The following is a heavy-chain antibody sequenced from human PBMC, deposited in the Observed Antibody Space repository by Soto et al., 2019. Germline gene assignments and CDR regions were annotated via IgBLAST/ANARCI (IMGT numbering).Heavy chain of an antibody. CDR3: ANALSGGSYYLRAEIDY. D-gene: IGHD1-26*01. CDR1: GFTFSSYA. V-gene: IGHV3-23*01. Sequence: PGGSLRLSCAASGFTFSSYAMSWVRQAPGKGQEWVSAISGSGGSTYYADSVKGRFTISRDNSKNTLYLQMNSLRAEDTAVYYCANALSGGSYYLRAEIDYWGQGTLVTVSS. CDR2: ISGSGGST. J-gene: IGHJ4*02.